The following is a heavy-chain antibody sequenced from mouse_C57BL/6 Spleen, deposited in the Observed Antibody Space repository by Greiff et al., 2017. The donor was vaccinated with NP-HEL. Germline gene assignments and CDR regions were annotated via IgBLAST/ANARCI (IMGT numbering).Heavy chain of an antibody. CDR1: GYTFTSYW. Sequence: VQLQQPGAELVKPGASVKLSCKASGYTFTSYWMQWVKQRPGQGLEWIGEIDPSDSYTNYNQKFKGKATLTVDTSSSTAYMQLSSLTSEDSAVYYCANYEGYWGQGTTLTVSS. CDR3: ANYEGY. D-gene: IGHD2-4*01. CDR2: IDPSDSYT. J-gene: IGHJ2*01. V-gene: IGHV1-50*01.